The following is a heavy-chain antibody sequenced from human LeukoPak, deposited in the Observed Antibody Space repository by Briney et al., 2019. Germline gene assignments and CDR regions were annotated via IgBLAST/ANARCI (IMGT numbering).Heavy chain of an antibody. J-gene: IGHJ4*02. CDR1: GGSISSYY. CDR3: ARSAGYCSSTSCFRYFDY. Sequence: PSETLSLTCTVSGGSISSYYGSGIRQPPGKGLEWMGYIYYSGSTNYNPSLKSRVTISVDTSKNQFSLKLSSVNAADTAVYYCARSAGYCSSTSCFRYFDYWGQGTLVTVSS. V-gene: IGHV4-59*08. D-gene: IGHD2-2*01. CDR2: IYYSGST.